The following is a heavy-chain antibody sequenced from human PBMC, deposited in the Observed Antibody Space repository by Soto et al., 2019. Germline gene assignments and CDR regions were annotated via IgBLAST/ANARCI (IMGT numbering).Heavy chain of an antibody. V-gene: IGHV2-5*02. CDR1: GFSFSINGVA. CDR2: IYWDDDQ. Sequence: SGPTLVNPTQTLTLTCTFSGFSFSINGVAVGWIRQPPGQALEWLALIYWDDDQRYNPSLKNRLTISKDTSKNQVVLKMTNMDPVDTATYFCAHREAPYGSGNYYNVNWFDPWGQGTLVTVSS. CDR3: AHREAPYGSGNYYNVNWFDP. D-gene: IGHD3-10*01. J-gene: IGHJ5*02.